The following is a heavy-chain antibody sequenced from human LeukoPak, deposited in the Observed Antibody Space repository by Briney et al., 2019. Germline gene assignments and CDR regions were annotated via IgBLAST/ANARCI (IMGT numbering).Heavy chain of an antibody. J-gene: IGHJ4*02. V-gene: IGHV4-61*02. Sequence: PSETLSLTCTVSGGSISSGSYYWSWIRQPAGKGLEWIGRIYTSGSTNYNPSLKSRVTISVDTSKNQFSLKLSSVTAADTAVYYCARDFGYTHDYWGQGTLVTVSS. CDR1: GGSISSGSYY. CDR2: IYTSGST. CDR3: ARDFGYTHDY. D-gene: IGHD5-24*01.